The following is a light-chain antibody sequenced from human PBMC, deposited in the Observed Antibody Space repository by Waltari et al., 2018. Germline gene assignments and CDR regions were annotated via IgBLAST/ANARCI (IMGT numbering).Light chain of an antibody. V-gene: IGLV3-21*03. CDR1: DLGRKS. J-gene: IGLJ3*02. Sequence: SYVLAQPPSVSGAPGKTARITCGGDDLGRKSVHWYQQKSGQAPVLVIYDEIDRPSGIPDRFSGSNSGDTATLTITRVAAGDEADYYCQVWDTSRDHWVFGGGTKLTVL. CDR2: DEI. CDR3: QVWDTSRDHWV.